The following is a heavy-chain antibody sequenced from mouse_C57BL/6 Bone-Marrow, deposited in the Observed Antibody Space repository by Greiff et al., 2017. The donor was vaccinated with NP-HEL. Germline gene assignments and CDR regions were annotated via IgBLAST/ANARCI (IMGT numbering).Heavy chain of an antibody. CDR3: AGGITTVVRAMDY. Sequence: VQLQQPGAELVKPGASVKLSCKASGYTFTSYWMHWVKQRPGQGLEWIGMIHPNSGSTNYNEKFKSKATLTVDKSSSTAYMQLSSLTSEDSAVYYCAGGITTVVRAMDYWGQGTSGTVSS. J-gene: IGHJ4*01. V-gene: IGHV1-64*01. CDR1: GYTFTSYW. CDR2: IHPNSGST. D-gene: IGHD1-1*01.